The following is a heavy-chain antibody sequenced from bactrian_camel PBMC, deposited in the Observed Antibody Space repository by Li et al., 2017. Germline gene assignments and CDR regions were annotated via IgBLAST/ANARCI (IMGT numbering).Heavy chain of an antibody. Sequence: VQLVESGGDSVQSGGSRRLSCELSESTSCTYGMSWYRQAPGKKREWVAGINENGRATYADSVQGRFTISQDTTRRVYLQMTGLKPEDTAKYFCSPDTDFGCSIYDLWGQGTQVTVS. CDR2: INENGRA. D-gene: IGHD6*01. V-gene: IGHV3S53*01. CDR1: ESTSCTYG. J-gene: IGHJ4*01. CDR3: SPDTDFGCSIYDL.